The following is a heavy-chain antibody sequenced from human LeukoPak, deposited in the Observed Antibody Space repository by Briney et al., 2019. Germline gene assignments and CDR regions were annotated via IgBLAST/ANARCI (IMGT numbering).Heavy chain of an antibody. J-gene: IGHJ4*02. CDR3: VKDSRGGSYLGPTEY. CDR1: GFTFSSYG. CDR2: IRYDGSNK. Sequence: AGSLRLSCAASGFTFSSYGMYWVRQAPGKGLEWVAFIRYDGSNKYYADSVKGRFTISRDNSKNTLYLQMNSPRAADTAAYFCVKDSRGGSYLGPTEYWGEGTLV. D-gene: IGHD1-26*01. V-gene: IGHV3-30*02.